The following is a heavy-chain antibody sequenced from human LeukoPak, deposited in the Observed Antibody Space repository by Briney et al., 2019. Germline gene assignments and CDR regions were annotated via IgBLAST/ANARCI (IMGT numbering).Heavy chain of an antibody. V-gene: IGHV4-59*01. J-gene: IGHJ3*01. CDR2: IYHSRST. D-gene: IGHD3-22*01. Sequence: SETLSLTCTVSGGSISSYYWNWIRQPPGKGLEWIGYIYHSRSTNYNPSLKSRVTISVDTSKNQFSLKLSSVTAADTAVYFCARHSLNYYDTDYDVFDVWGQGTMVTVSS. CDR3: ARHSLNYYDTDYDVFDV. CDR1: GGSISSYY.